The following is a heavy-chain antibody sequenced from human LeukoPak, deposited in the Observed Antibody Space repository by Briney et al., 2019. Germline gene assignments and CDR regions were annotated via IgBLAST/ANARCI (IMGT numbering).Heavy chain of an antibody. J-gene: IGHJ3*02. D-gene: IGHD5-12*01. Sequence: PSETLSLTCTVSGGSISSYYWSWIRQPAGKGLEWIGRIYTSGSTNYNPSLKSRVTMSVDTSKNQFSLKLSSVTAADTAVYYCWAHPEFEWLRGGDAFDIWGQGTMVTVSS. V-gene: IGHV4-4*07. CDR2: IYTSGST. CDR3: WAHPEFEWLRGGDAFDI. CDR1: GGSISSYY.